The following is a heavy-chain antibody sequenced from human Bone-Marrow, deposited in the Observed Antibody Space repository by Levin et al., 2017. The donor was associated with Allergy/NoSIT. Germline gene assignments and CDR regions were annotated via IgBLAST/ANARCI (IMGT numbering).Heavy chain of an antibody. CDR2: IDSSSTYI. J-gene: IGHJ4*02. V-gene: IGHV3-21*01. D-gene: IGHD5/OR15-5a*01. CDR3: AEGANSVIVY. CDR1: GFIFSSYS. Sequence: GGSLRLSCAASGFIFSSYSMNWVRQAPGKGLEWVSFIDSSSTYIHYADSVKGRFTISRDNAKNSLYLQMNRLRAEDTAVYYCAEGANSVIVYWGQGTLVTVSS.